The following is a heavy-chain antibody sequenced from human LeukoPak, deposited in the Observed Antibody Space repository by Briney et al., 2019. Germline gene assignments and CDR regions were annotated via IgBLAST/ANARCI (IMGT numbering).Heavy chain of an antibody. Sequence: PSETLSLTCTVSGGSISSSSYHWGWIRQPPGKGLEWIGSISYSGSTYYNLSLKSRVTISVDTSKNQFSLKLSSVTAADTAVYYCASGDYYGSGSHWWFDPWGQGTLVTVSS. CDR1: GGSISSSSYH. V-gene: IGHV4-39*07. CDR3: ASGDYYGSGSHWWFDP. J-gene: IGHJ5*02. CDR2: ISYSGST. D-gene: IGHD3-10*01.